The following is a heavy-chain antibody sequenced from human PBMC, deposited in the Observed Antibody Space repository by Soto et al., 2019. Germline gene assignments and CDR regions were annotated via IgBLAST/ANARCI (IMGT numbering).Heavy chain of an antibody. D-gene: IGHD1-1*01. V-gene: IGHV6-1*01. Sequence: QVQLQQSSPGLVKPSQALSLTCDISGDSVSSNSAGWNWIRQTTSRGLDGLGRTYYKSKWYYTYAASVKSRITVSPDTSKNQFSLQLTSVTPEDTAVYYCARGSWDDVSGHYYMDVWDKGTTVTVSS. CDR2: TYYKSKWYY. CDR1: GDSVSSNSAG. J-gene: IGHJ6*03. CDR3: ARGSWDDVSGHYYMDV.